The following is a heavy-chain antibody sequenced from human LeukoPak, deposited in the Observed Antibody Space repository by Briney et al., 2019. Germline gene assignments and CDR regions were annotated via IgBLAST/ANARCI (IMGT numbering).Heavy chain of an antibody. V-gene: IGHV1-18*01. Sequence: ASVKVSCKASGYTFTSYSINWVRQAPGQGLEWMGWISAYNGNTKYAQKLQGRVTMTTDTSTSAAYMELRSLRSDDTAVYYCARGLGGSGSYFLTFDYWGQGTLVTVSS. CDR2: ISAYNGNT. J-gene: IGHJ4*02. D-gene: IGHD1-26*01. CDR1: GYTFTSYS. CDR3: ARGLGGSGSYFLTFDY.